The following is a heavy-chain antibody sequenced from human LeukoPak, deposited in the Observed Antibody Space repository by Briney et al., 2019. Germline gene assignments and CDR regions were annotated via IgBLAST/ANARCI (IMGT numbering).Heavy chain of an antibody. J-gene: IGHJ5*02. CDR3: ARDQVRLLYPINWFDP. CDR2: IYTSGST. CDR1: GGSISSYY. D-gene: IGHD3-3*01. V-gene: IGHV4-4*07. Sequence: PSETLSLTCTVSGGSISSYYWSWIRQPAGKGLEWIGRIYTSGSTNYNPSLKSRVTMSIDTSKNQFSLKLSSVTAADTAVYYCARDQVRLLYPINWFDPWGQGTLVTVSS.